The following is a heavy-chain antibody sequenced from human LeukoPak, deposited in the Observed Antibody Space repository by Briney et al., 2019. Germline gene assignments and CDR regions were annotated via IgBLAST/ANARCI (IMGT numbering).Heavy chain of an antibody. J-gene: IGHJ3*02. CDR2: ISSSGGTI. CDR3: TRDGLGNYDGSFDI. Sequence: GGTLRLSCVVSGFSLRSYEMNWVRQPPGKGLEWVSYISSSGGTIYYADSVKGRFTISRDTAKNSLYLQMNSLRGEDTAVYYCTRDGLGNYDGSFDIWGQGTMVTVSS. CDR1: GFSLRSYE. D-gene: IGHD3-10*01. V-gene: IGHV3-48*03.